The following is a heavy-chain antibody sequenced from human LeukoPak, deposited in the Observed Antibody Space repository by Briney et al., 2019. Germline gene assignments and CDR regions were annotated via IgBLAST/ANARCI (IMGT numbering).Heavy chain of an antibody. CDR2: INHSGST. CDR1: GGSFSGYY. J-gene: IGHJ3*02. V-gene: IGHV4-34*01. D-gene: IGHD6-19*01. Sequence: SETVSLTCAVYGGSFSGYYWSWIRQPPGKGLEWIGEINHSGSTNYNPSLKSRVTISVDTSKNQFSLKLSSVTAADTAVYYCARVKKQWLVRGAFDIWGQGTMVTVSS. CDR3: ARVKKQWLVRGAFDI.